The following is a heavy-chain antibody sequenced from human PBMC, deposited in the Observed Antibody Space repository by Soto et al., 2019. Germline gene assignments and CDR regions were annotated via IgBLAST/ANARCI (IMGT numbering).Heavy chain of an antibody. Sequence: SETLSLTCSVSGGSISTVGHYWTWIRQPPGKGLEWIGSIHHTGSTYYSKSLRSRLTMSVDTSKSQFSLRLSSVTAADTAVYYCARATGTLRSRNCDYWGQGSLVTVSS. CDR1: GGSISTVGHY. D-gene: IGHD1-1*01. V-gene: IGHV4-31*03. J-gene: IGHJ4*02. CDR3: ARATGTLRSRNCDY. CDR2: IHHTGST.